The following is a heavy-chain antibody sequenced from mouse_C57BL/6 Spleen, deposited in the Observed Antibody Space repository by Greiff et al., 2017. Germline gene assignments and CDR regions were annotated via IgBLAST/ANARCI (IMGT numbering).Heavy chain of an antibody. Sequence: QVQLQQPGAELVRPGTSVKMSCKASGYTFTNYWIGWAKQRPGHGLEWIGDIYPGGGYTNYNEKFKGKATLTADKSASTAYMQFSSLKSEDSAVCCCARREDYGNSYAMDYWGQGTSVTGSS. CDR3: ARREDYGNSYAMDY. V-gene: IGHV1-63*01. D-gene: IGHD2-1*01. CDR1: GYTFTNYW. CDR2: IYPGGGYT. J-gene: IGHJ4*01.